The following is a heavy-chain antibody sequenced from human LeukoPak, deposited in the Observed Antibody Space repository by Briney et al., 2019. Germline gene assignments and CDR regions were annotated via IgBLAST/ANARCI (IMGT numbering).Heavy chain of an antibody. Sequence: GASVKVSCKTSGGTFSSYAIGWVRQAPGQGLEWMGGIIPLFGTANYAQKLQGRVTITADESTNTAYMELSSLRSEDTAVYYCAGRPRGIEKTGAYYFDYWGQGTLVTVSS. D-gene: IGHD7-27*01. CDR3: AGRPRGIEKTGAYYFDY. CDR2: IIPLFGTA. J-gene: IGHJ4*02. CDR1: GGTFSSYA. V-gene: IGHV1-69*13.